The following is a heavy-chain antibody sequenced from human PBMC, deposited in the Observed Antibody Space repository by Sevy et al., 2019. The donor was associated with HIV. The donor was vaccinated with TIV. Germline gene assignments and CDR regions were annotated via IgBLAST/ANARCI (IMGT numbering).Heavy chain of an antibody. J-gene: IGHJ6*02. Sequence: ASVKVSCKASGYTFTGYYMHWVRQAPGQGLEWMGWINPNSGGTNYAQKFQGRVTMTRDTSISTAYMELSRLRSDDTAVYYCARGDRYCSSTSCPGGFYYYGMDVWGPGTTVTVSS. V-gene: IGHV1-2*02. CDR3: ARGDRYCSSTSCPGGFYYYGMDV. D-gene: IGHD2-2*01. CDR2: INPNSGGT. CDR1: GYTFTGYY.